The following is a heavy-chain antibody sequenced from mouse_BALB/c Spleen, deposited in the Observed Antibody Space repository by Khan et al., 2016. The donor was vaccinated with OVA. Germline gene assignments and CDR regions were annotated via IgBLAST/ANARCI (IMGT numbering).Heavy chain of an antibody. D-gene: IGHD1-2*01. Sequence: EVQLQESGPGLVKPSQSLYLTCTVTGYSITSGDGWNWIRQFPGNKLEWRGYISYSGSNNYNPYLKSRISITRDTTKNQFFLKLNSVTTEDTATYYCARTARIKYWGQGTTLTVSS. V-gene: IGHV3-2*02. CDR2: ISYSGSN. J-gene: IGHJ2*01. CDR3: ARTARIKY. CDR1: GYSITSGDG.